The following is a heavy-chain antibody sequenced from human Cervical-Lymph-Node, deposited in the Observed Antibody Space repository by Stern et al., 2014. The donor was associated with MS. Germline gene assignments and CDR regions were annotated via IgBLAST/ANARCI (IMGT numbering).Heavy chain of an antibody. Sequence: VQLVESGGDVKKPGASVKISCKASGYTFDTYGFTWVRQAPGQGLECMGWISAYSGNTEYAQKFQGRVTLTTDTSTSTAYMELRTLRSDDTAVYYCARTDYDKSGVLDYWGQGTLVTVSS. CDR2: ISAYSGNT. CDR3: ARTDYDKSGVLDY. V-gene: IGHV1-18*01. D-gene: IGHD3-22*01. J-gene: IGHJ4*02. CDR1: GYTFDTYG.